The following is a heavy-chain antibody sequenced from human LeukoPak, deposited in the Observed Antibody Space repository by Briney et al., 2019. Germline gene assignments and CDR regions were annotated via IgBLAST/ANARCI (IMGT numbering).Heavy chain of an antibody. D-gene: IGHD3-9*01. CDR1: GGSISSGGYY. CDR2: IYYSGST. V-gene: IGHV4-31*03. CDR3: ARVGYDILTGYFNWFDP. Sequence: SQTLSLTCTVSGGSISSGGYYWSWIRQHPGKGLGWIGYIYYSGSTYYNPSLKSRVTISVDTSKNQFSLKLSSVTAADTAVYYCARVGYDILTGYFNWFDPWGQGTLVTVSS. J-gene: IGHJ5*02.